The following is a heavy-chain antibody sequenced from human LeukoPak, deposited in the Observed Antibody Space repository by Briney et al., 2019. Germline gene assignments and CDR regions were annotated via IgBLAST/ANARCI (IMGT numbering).Heavy chain of an antibody. CDR1: GFTFSNCA. CDR2: ISGSGGST. J-gene: IGHJ4*02. D-gene: IGHD3-10*01. V-gene: IGHV3-23*01. CDR3: AKDQNSGSGSYSNFDY. Sequence: PGGSLRLSCAASGFTFSNCAMSWVRQAPGKGLEWVSGISGSGGSTYYADSVKGRFTISRDNSRNTLYLQMNNLRAEDTALYYCAKDQNSGSGSYSNFDYWGQGILVTVSS.